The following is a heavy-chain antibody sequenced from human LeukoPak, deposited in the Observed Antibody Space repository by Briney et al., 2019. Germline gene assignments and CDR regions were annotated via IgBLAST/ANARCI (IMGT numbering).Heavy chain of an antibody. J-gene: IGHJ6*03. CDR3: ASPGSCSSTSCYVGYMDV. CDR1: GFTVSSYS. CDR2: ISSSGAYI. V-gene: IGHV3-21*01. Sequence: GGCLRLSCAASGFTVSSYSINWVRQSPGKRLDWVSSISSSGAYIYYADSVEGGFTISRDNAKTSLYMQIRTPRAEDTAVYYCASPGSCSSTSCYVGYMDVWGKGNTVTVSS. D-gene: IGHD2-2*01.